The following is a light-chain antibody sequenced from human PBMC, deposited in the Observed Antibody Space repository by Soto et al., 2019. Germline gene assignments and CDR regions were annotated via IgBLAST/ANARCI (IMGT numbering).Light chain of an antibody. V-gene: IGKV1-5*01. CDR1: QNIRNW. CDR2: DVS. J-gene: IGKJ1*01. CDR3: QQYDSYWT. Sequence: DIQMTQSPSTLSASIGDRVTITCRASQNIRNWLAWYQQKPGKAPKLLIYDVSGLESGVPPRFSGSGSGTDFTLTISGLQPDDFATYYCQQYDSYWTFGQGTKVDIK.